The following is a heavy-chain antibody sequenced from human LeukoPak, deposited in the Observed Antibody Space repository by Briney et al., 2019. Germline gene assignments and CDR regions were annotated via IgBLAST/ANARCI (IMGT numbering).Heavy chain of an antibody. Sequence: SETLSLTCTVSGGSTSGLYWSWIRQPAGKGLEWVGRIYASGTANYNPSLQSRVIMSADRSKNQFSLELKSVTAADTAVYYCARVSPGYLYYMDIWGQGTTVTVSS. J-gene: IGHJ6*03. V-gene: IGHV4-4*07. D-gene: IGHD3-9*01. CDR2: IYASGTA. CDR3: ARVSPGYLYYMDI. CDR1: GGSTSGLY.